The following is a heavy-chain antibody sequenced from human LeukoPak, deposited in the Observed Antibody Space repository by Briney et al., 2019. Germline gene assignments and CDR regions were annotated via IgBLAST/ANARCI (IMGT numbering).Heavy chain of an antibody. CDR1: GYSFTNYW. D-gene: IGHD3-10*01. CDR2: IYPGESDT. Sequence: GESLKISCKASGYSFTNYWLGWVRPMPGKGLERMGIIYPGESDTRYSPSFQGQVTISADKSISTAYLQRSSLQASDTAMYYCATYAGSSSKYFQDWGQGTLVTVSS. J-gene: IGHJ1*01. CDR3: ATYAGSSSKYFQD. V-gene: IGHV5-51*01.